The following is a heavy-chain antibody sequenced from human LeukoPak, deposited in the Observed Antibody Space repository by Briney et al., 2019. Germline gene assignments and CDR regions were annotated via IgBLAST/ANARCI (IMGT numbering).Heavy chain of an antibody. CDR1: GYSFTNYG. Sequence: GESLKISCKGSGYSFTNYGICWVRQMPGKGRDWMGIIYPGDSDTRYSPSFQGQVTISADKSISTAYLQWSSLKASDTAMYYCARQINIKTGANWFDPWGQGTLVTVSS. J-gene: IGHJ5*02. CDR3: ARQINIKTGANWFDP. CDR2: IYPGDSDT. V-gene: IGHV5-51*01. D-gene: IGHD1-14*01.